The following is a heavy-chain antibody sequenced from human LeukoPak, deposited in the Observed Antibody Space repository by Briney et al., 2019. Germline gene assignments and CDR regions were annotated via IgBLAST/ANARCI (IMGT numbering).Heavy chain of an antibody. J-gene: IGHJ3*02. V-gene: IGHV3-30*02. CDR2: IRYDGSNK. CDR1: GFTFSSYG. CDR3: ANGVLWAYCGGDCSTPRPSDAFDI. Sequence: PGGSLRLSCAASGFTFSSYGMHWVRQAPGKGLEWVAFIRYDGSNKYYADSVKGRFTISRDNSKNTLYLQMNSLRAEDTAVYYCANGVLWAYCGGDCSTPRPSDAFDIWGQGTMVTVSS. D-gene: IGHD2-21*01.